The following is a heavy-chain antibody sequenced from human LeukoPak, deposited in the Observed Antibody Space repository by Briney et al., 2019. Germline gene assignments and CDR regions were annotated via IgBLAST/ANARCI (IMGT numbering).Heavy chain of an antibody. J-gene: IGHJ3*02. CDR2: MNPNSGYT. CDR1: GYTFTSHD. D-gene: IGHD6-19*01. V-gene: IGHV1-8*01. CDR3: AREGAGADNAFDI. Sequence: ASVKVSCKASGYTFTSHDINWVRQATGQGLEWMGWMNPNSGYTGYEQKFQGRVTMTRDTSTSTAYMELSSLRSEDTAVYYCAREGAGADNAFDIWGQGTMVTVSS.